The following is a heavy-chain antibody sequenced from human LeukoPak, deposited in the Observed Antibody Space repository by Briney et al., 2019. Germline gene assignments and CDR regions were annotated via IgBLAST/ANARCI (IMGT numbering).Heavy chain of an antibody. J-gene: IGHJ4*02. CDR3: AKDRKTTVTTYDY. CDR1: GFTFSPHA. CDR2: ISSDGSDK. V-gene: IGHV3-30-3*01. D-gene: IGHD4-17*01. Sequence: GGSLRLSCAASGFTFSPHAMHWVRQAPGKGLKWVAVISSDGSDKYYADSVKGRFTISRDNSKNTLYLQMNSLRAEDTAVYYCAKDRKTTVTTYDYWGQGTLVTVSS.